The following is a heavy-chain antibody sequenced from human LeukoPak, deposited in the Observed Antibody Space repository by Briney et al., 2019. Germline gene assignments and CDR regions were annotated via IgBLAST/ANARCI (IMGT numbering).Heavy chain of an antibody. V-gene: IGHV4-34*08. CDR2: INHSGST. D-gene: IGHD3-16*01. Sequence: GSLRLSCAASGFTFSGYAMSWIRQPPGKGLEWIGEINHSGSTNYNPSLKSRVTISVGTSKNQFSLKLSSVTAADTAVYYCRGVGAFDIWGQGTMVTVSS. J-gene: IGHJ3*02. CDR3: RGVGAFDI. CDR1: GFTFSGYA.